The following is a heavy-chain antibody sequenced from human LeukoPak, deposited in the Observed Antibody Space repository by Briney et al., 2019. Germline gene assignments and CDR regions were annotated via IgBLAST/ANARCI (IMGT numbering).Heavy chain of an antibody. J-gene: IGHJ6*02. V-gene: IGHV3-21*01. CDR1: GFTFSSYS. D-gene: IGHD5-12*01. CDR3: ARDKSGYDHRGTYYYYGMDV. CDR2: ISSSSSYI. Sequence: GGSLRLSCAASGFTFSSYSMNSVRQAPGKGLEWVSSISSSSSYIYYADSVKGRFTISRDNAKNSLYLQMNSLRAEDTAVYYCARDKSGYDHRGTYYYYGMDVWGQGTTVTVSS.